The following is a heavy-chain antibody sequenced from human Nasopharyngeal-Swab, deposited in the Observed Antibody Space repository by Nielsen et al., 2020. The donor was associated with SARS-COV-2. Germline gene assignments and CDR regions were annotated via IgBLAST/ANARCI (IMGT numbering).Heavy chain of an antibody. D-gene: IGHD2-15*01. CDR2: VRSKGNNYAT. J-gene: IGHJ4*02. CDR3: TRCGGGCYSGRDY. CDR1: GFTFSDSA. V-gene: IGHV3-73*01. Sequence: GESLKISCAASGFTFSDSAIHWVRQASGKGLEWVGRVRSKGNNYATAYSASVKGRFIIFRDDPTNTAYLQMNSLKTEDTAMYYSTRCGGGCYSGRDYWGQGTLVTVSS.